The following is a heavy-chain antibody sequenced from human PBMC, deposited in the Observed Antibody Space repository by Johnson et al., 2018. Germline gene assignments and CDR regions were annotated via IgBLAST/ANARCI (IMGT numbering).Heavy chain of an antibody. D-gene: IGHD4-17*01. CDR2: ISWNSGNI. Sequence: VQLVESGGGLVQPGRSLRLSCAASGFTFDDYAMHWVRQAPGKGLEWVSGISWNSGNIGYADSVKGRVTISRDNAKNSRYLQMNSLRAEDTAVYYCAKHGDYAWDTPKNDAFDIWGQGTMVTVSS. CDR3: AKHGDYAWDTPKNDAFDI. CDR1: GFTFDDYA. V-gene: IGHV3-9*01. J-gene: IGHJ3*02.